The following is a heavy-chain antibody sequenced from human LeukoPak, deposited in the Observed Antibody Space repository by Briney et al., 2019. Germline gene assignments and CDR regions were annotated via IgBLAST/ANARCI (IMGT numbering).Heavy chain of an antibody. D-gene: IGHD4-11*01. CDR1: GGSISSYY. CDR3: ARVHSNYYYYYMDV. Sequence: SETLSLTCSVSGGSISSYYWSWIRQPPGKGLEWIAYIHYNGSPNYNPSLKSRVTISVDTSKNQFSLKLSSVTAADTAVYYCARVHSNYYYYYMDVWGKGTTVTVSS. V-gene: IGHV4-59*01. CDR2: IHYNGSP. J-gene: IGHJ6*03.